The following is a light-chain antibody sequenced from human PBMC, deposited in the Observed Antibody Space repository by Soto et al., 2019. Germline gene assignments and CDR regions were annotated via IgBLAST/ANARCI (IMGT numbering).Light chain of an antibody. J-gene: IGKJ3*01. CDR1: QSIASSY. CDR2: GTS. Sequence: ELVLTQSPGTLSLSPGERATLSCRASQSIASSYLAWYQQRRGQAPRLLVSGTSSRATGIPDRFSGSGSGTDFTLSITRLEPEDFAVYYCQHYGISPFTFGPGTKVHIK. V-gene: IGKV3-20*01. CDR3: QHYGISPFT.